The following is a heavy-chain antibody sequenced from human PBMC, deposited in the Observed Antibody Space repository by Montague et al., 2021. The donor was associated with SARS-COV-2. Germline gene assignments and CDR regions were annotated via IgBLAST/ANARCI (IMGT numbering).Heavy chain of an antibody. V-gene: IGHV4-59*08. CDR2: ISDSGST. D-gene: IGHD2-15*01. J-gene: IGHJ4*02. Sequence: SETLSLTCTVSGGSISSFYWSWFRQPPGRGLEWIGYISDSGSTNYNPSLTSRATSSVDTSKNQFSLKVNSVTAADTAVYYCARHYSATLPAVYWGQGTLGTVSS. CDR1: GGSISSFY. CDR3: ARHYSATLPAVY.